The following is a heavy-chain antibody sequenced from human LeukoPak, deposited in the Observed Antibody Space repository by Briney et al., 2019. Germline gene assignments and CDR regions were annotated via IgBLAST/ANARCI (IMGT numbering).Heavy chain of an antibody. CDR2: ISGSGGTT. J-gene: IGHJ3*01. D-gene: IGHD1-14*01. CDR3: ARDEIPSGT. V-gene: IGHV3-23*01. Sequence: PGGSLRLSCAASGFTFTSYAMSWVRQVSGKGLEWVSVISGSGGTTYYADSVKGRFTISRDNSKNTLYLQMNSLRAEDTAVYYCARDEIPSGTWGQGTMVIVSS. CDR1: GFTFTSYA.